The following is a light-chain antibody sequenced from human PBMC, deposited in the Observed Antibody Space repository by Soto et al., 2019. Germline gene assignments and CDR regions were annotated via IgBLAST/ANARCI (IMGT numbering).Light chain of an antibody. CDR2: GAS. J-gene: IGKJ1*01. Sequence: EIVLTQSPGTLSLSPGERATLSCRASQSVGTTYLAWYQQKPGQAPRVLIYGASSRATGIPDRFSGSGSGTDFTLTLSRLEPEDFAVYYCQEYGGSRTFGQGTKVEIK. CDR1: QSVGTTY. V-gene: IGKV3-20*01. CDR3: QEYGGSRT.